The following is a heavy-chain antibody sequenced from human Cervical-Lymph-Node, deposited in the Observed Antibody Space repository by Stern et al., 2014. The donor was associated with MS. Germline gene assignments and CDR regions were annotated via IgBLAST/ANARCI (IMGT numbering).Heavy chain of an antibody. Sequence: VHLVESGAEVKKPGSSVKLSCKASGGTFSDVINWVRQAPGQGLDWMGGIIPMFGTTNYAQNFQDRVKITADESMTTGYMELSSLTSEDTALYYCATTFHWGQGTLITVSS. D-gene: IGHD2/OR15-2a*01. V-gene: IGHV1-69*01. CDR1: GGTFSDV. CDR3: ATTFH. J-gene: IGHJ4*02. CDR2: IIPMFGTT.